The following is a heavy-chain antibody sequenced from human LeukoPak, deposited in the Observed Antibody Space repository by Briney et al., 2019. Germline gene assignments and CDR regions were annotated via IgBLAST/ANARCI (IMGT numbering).Heavy chain of an antibody. CDR3: AREGYYYAGSGYYYLDY. CDR2: IYYSGST. CDR1: GGSISSYY. V-gene: IGHV4-59*01. Sequence: SETLSLTCTVSGGSISSYYWSWIRQPPGKGLEWIGYIYYSGSTNYNPSLKSRVTISVDASKNQFSLKLNSVTAADTAVYYCAREGYYYAGSGYYYLDYWGQGTLVTVSS. D-gene: IGHD3-22*01. J-gene: IGHJ4*02.